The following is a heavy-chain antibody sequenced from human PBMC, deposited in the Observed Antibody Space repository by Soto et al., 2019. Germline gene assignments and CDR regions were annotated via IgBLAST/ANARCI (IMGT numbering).Heavy chain of an antibody. CDR2: INHSGST. Sequence: SETLSLTCAVYGGSFSCYYWSWIRQPPGKGLEWIGEINHSGSTNYNPSLKSRVTISVDTSKNQFSLKLSSVTAADTAVYYCARASSSWYLYYFDYWGQGTLVTVSS. CDR3: ARASSSWYLYYFDY. J-gene: IGHJ4*02. D-gene: IGHD6-13*01. CDR1: GGSFSCYY. V-gene: IGHV4-34*01.